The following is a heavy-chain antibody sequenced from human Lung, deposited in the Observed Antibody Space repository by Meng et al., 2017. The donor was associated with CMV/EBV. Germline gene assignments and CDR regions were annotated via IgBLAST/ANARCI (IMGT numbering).Heavy chain of an antibody. D-gene: IGHD6-19*01. Sequence: HRPRQDSGPGLVRPSETLSLPCTVSGGSISSSGYYWGWIRQPPGKGLEWIGSIHYRGSTYYNPSLKGRVTISVDTSKNQFSLKVNSVTAADTAVYYCGREALSIAVASTDHWGQGTLVTVSS. V-gene: IGHV4-39*07. CDR1: GGSISSSGYY. CDR3: GREALSIAVASTDH. CDR2: IHYRGST. J-gene: IGHJ4*02.